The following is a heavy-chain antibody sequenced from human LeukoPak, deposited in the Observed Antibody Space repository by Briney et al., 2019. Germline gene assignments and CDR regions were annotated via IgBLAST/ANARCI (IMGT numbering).Heavy chain of an antibody. CDR1: GFTFTSYW. CDR3: TTRIAAAGYFDY. CDR2: IKSKTDGGTT. D-gene: IGHD6-13*01. J-gene: IGHJ4*02. Sequence: GGSLRLSCAASGFTFTSYWMNWVRQAPGKGLEWVGRIKSKTDGGTTDYAAPVKGRFTISRDDSKNTLYLQMNSLKTEDTAVYYCTTRIAAAGYFDYWGQGTLVTVSS. V-gene: IGHV3-15*07.